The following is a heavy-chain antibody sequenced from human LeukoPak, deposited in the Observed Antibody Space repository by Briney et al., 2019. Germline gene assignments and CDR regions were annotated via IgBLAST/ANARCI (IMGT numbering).Heavy chain of an antibody. CDR3: AKTRPGYCTNPSCRVPFDN. Sequence: GGSLRLSCAASGFTFSNYAMSWVRQTPGKGLEWVSSITGSGGRTYYADFVKGHFTISRDNSNYTLFLQMNSLRADDTAFYYCAKTRPGYCTNPSCRVPFDNWGQGTLVTVSS. CDR2: ITGSGGRT. V-gene: IGHV3-23*01. CDR1: GFTFSNYA. J-gene: IGHJ4*02. D-gene: IGHD2-8*01.